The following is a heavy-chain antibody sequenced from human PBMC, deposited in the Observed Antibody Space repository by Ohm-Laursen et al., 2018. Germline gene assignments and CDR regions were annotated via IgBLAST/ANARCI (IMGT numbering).Heavy chain of an antibody. CDR1: GFTFSSYS. J-gene: IGHJ4*02. CDR3: ARAAGSFPYSFDY. V-gene: IGHV3-21*01. CDR2: ISSSSSYI. D-gene: IGHD1-26*01. Sequence: SLRLSCTASGFTFSSYSMNWVRQAPGKGLEWVSSISSSSSYIYYADSVKGRFTISRDNAKNSLYLQMNSLRAEDTAVYYCARAAGSFPYSFDYWGQGTLVTVSS.